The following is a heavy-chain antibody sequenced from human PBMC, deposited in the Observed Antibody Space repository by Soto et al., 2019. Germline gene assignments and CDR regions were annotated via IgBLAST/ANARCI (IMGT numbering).Heavy chain of an antibody. CDR1: GFSLTTSGVS. J-gene: IGHJ3*02. CDR3: AHICSGGSCYSSYDAFDI. V-gene: IGHV2-5*02. D-gene: IGHD2-15*01. CDR2: IYWDDDK. Sequence: QITLKESGPTLVKPTQTLTLTCTFSGFSLTTSGVSVGWIRQPPGKALEWLALIYWDDDKRYSPSLKSRLTITKDTSKNQVVLTMTNMDPVDTGTYYCAHICSGGSCYSSYDAFDIWGQGTMVTVSS.